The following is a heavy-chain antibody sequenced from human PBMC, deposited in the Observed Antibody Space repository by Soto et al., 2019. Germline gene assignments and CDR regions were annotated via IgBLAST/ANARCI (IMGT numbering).Heavy chain of an antibody. Sequence: PGEPLKISCKGSGYSFTSYWSSWVRQMPGKGLEWMGRIDPSDSYTNYSPSFQGHVTISADKSISTAYLQWSSLKASDTAMYYCARRGYPTPTDSNDYWGQGTLVTVS. CDR1: GYSFTSYW. J-gene: IGHJ4*02. D-gene: IGHD6-13*01. CDR2: IDPSDSYT. V-gene: IGHV5-10-1*01. CDR3: ARRGYPTPTDSNDY.